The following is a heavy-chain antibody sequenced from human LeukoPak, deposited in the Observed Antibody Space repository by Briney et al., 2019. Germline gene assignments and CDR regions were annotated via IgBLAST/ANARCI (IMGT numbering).Heavy chain of an antibody. CDR2: IHSNGGF. Sequence: PSDTLSLTCTVSGGSIRGYFWSWIRQPAGKGLEWIGRIHSNGGFTHNPSLKSRVTMETDTYKNEVSLKLTSVTAADTAIYYCARSTYCYENNCDLRGHWFDPWGQGTLVIVAS. J-gene: IGHJ5*02. V-gene: IGHV4-4*07. CDR3: ARSTYCYENNCDLRGHWFDP. CDR1: GGSIRGYF. D-gene: IGHD3-16*02.